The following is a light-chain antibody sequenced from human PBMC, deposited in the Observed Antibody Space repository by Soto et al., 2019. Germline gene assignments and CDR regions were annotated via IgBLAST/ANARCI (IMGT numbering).Light chain of an antibody. V-gene: IGKV3-11*01. CDR2: DAS. CDR1: QSVSSY. CDR3: QQRSNWPPIT. J-gene: IGKJ5*01. Sequence: EIVLTQSPATLSLSPGERATLSCRASQSVSSYLAWYQQKPGQAPGLLIYDASNRATGIPAMFSGSGSGTDFTLTISSLEPEDFAVYYCQQRSNWPPITFGQGTRLEIK.